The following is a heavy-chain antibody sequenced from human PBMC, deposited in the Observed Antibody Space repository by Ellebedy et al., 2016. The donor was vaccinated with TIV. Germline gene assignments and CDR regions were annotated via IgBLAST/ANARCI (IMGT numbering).Heavy chain of an antibody. Sequence: GGSLRLSXAASGLTVSSSYMSWVRQAPGKGLEWVSVIYGGGTTYYTGSVKGRFTISRDNSKNTLYLQMNSLRAEDTAVYYCARVDTMGGGYYYYMDVWGKGTTVTVSS. CDR3: ARVDTMGGGYYYYMDV. V-gene: IGHV3-53*01. J-gene: IGHJ6*03. CDR1: GLTVSSSY. CDR2: IYGGGTT. D-gene: IGHD3-16*01.